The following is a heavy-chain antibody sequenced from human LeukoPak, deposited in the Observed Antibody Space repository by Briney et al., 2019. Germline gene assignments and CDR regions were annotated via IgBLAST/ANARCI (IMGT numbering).Heavy chain of an antibody. V-gene: IGHV1-69*13. J-gene: IGHJ4*02. CDR3: ASRLERYCSGGSCCPEDY. CDR1: GGTFSSYV. D-gene: IGHD2-15*01. Sequence: ASVKVSCKASGGTFSSYVISWVRQAPGQGLEWMGGIIPIFGTANYAQKSQGRVTITADESTSTAYMELSSLRSEDTAVYYCASRLERYCSGGSCCPEDYWGQGTLVTVSS. CDR2: IIPIFGTA.